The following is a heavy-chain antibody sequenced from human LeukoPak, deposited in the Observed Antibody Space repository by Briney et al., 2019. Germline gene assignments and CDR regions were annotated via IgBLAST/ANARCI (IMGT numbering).Heavy chain of an antibody. CDR1: GFTFSSYS. Sequence: GGSLRLSCAASGFTFSSYSMNWVRQAPGKGLEWVSYISSSSSTIYYADSVKGRFTISRDNAKNSLYLQMNSLRAEDTAVYYCARDQDYYDSSGYYYVIDYWGQGTLVTVSS. CDR2: ISSSSSTI. D-gene: IGHD3-22*01. J-gene: IGHJ4*02. CDR3: ARDQDYYDSSGYYYVIDY. V-gene: IGHV3-48*01.